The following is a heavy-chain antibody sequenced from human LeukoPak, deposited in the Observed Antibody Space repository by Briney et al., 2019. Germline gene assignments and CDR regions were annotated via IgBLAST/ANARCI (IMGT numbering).Heavy chain of an antibody. D-gene: IGHD2-21*01. J-gene: IGHJ4*02. V-gene: IGHV3-30*18. CDR1: GFTFSSYG. Sequence: GGSLRLSCAASGFTFSSYGMHWVRQAPGKGLEWVAVISYDGSNKYYADSVKGRFTISRDNSKNTLYLQMNSLRAEDTAVYYCAKVLARGLPYFDYWGQGTLVTVSS. CDR2: ISYDGSNK. CDR3: AKVLARGLPYFDY.